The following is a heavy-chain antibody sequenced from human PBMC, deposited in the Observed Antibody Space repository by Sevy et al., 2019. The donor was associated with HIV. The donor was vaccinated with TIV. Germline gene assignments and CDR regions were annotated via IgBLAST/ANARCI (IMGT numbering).Heavy chain of an antibody. Sequence: ASVKVSCKASGGTFSSYAINWVRQAPGQGLEWMGGIIPIFGTANYAQKFQGRITITADESTGTAYMELSSLRSEDTAVYYCTKAASSGYYSFDYWGQGTLVTVSS. V-gene: IGHV1-69*13. J-gene: IGHJ4*02. CDR1: GGTFSSYA. CDR3: TKAASSGYYSFDY. D-gene: IGHD3-22*01. CDR2: IIPIFGTA.